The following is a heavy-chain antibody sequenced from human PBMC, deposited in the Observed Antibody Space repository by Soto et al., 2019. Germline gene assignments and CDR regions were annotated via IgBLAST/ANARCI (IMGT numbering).Heavy chain of an antibody. Sequence: QVQLQESGPGLVKPSQTLSLTCTVSGDSINRGAYYWSWIRQHPGKGLEWIGYVYSSGSTFYTPSLTGRLTISIDASKNQFSLRLNSVTAADTAVYYCAREGDTYPRIDPWGQGILVTVSS. CDR3: AREGDTYPRIDP. CDR1: GDSINRGAYY. CDR2: VYSSGST. J-gene: IGHJ5*02. V-gene: IGHV4-31*03. D-gene: IGHD1-26*01.